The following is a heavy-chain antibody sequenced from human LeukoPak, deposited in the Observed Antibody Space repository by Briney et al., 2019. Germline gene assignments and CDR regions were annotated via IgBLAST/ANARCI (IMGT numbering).Heavy chain of an antibody. Sequence: GSSVKVSCKASVGTFSSYAISWVRQAPGQGLEWMGRIIPILGIANYAQKFQGRVTITADKSTSTAYMELSSLRSEDTAVYYCAREREKIASYSSGWPYFDYWGQGTLVTVSS. CDR1: VGTFSSYA. CDR2: IIPILGIA. D-gene: IGHD6-19*01. V-gene: IGHV1-69*04. J-gene: IGHJ4*02. CDR3: AREREKIASYSSGWPYFDY.